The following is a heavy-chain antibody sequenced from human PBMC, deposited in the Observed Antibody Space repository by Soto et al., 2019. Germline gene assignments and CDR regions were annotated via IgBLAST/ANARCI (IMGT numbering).Heavy chain of an antibody. CDR2: MNPNSGDT. CDR3: ARGELLWFGELLR. J-gene: IGHJ4*02. CDR1: GYTFTSYE. Sequence: QVQLVQSGAEVKKPGASVKVSCKASGYTFTSYEIKWVRQATGQGLEWMGWMNPNSGDTGYAKKFQGRVTMTRNTSISTAYMELSSLRSEDTAVYYCARGELLWFGELLRWGQGTLVSVYS. D-gene: IGHD3-10*01. V-gene: IGHV1-8*01.